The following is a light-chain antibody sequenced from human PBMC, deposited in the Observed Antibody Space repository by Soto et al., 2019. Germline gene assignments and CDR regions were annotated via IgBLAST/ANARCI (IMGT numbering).Light chain of an antibody. CDR1: QSISSW. CDR3: QQYNSDSGYT. V-gene: IGKV1-5*01. Sequence: DIQMTQSPSTLSASVGDRVTITCRASQSISSWLAWFQQKPGKAPKLLIYDASNLESGVPSRFSGSGSGTEVTLTISSLQPDDFATYYCQQYNSDSGYTFGQGTKLEIK. J-gene: IGKJ2*01. CDR2: DAS.